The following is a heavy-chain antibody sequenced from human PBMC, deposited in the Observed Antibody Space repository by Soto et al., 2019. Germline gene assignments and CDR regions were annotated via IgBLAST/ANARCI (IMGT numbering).Heavy chain of an antibody. V-gene: IGHV4-30-4*01. CDR1: GGSISSGDYY. CDR3: ASGYSGYAFDFDY. CDR2: IYYSGST. Sequence: ASETLPLTCTVSGGSISSGDYYWSWIRQPPGKGLEWIGYIYYSGSTYYNPSLKSRVTISVDTSKNQFSLKLSSVTAADTAVYYCASGYSGYAFDFDYWGQGTLVTVSS. J-gene: IGHJ4*02. D-gene: IGHD5-12*01.